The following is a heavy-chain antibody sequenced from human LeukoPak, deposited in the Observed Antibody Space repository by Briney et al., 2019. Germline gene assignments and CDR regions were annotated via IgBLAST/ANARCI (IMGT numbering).Heavy chain of an antibody. CDR2: IYHSGST. Sequence: KPSETLSLTCAVSGGSISSSNWWSWVRQPPGKGLEWIGEIYHSGSTNYNPSLKSRVTISVDKSKNQFSLKLSSVTAADTAVYYCARRPLADSWYTYYYYGMDVWGQGTTVTVSS. CDR1: GGSISSSNW. CDR3: ARRPLADSWYTYYYYGMDV. D-gene: IGHD6-13*01. J-gene: IGHJ6*02. V-gene: IGHV4-4*02.